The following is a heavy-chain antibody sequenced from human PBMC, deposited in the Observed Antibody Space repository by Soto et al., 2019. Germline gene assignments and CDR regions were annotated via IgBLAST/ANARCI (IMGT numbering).Heavy chain of an antibody. Sequence: ASVKVSCKASGYTFTGYYMHWVRQAPGQGLEWMGWINPNSGGTNYAQKFQGWVTMTRDTSISTAYMELSRLRSDDTAVYYCARDGRFFDWPAPSYYYGMDVWGQGTTVTVSS. J-gene: IGHJ6*02. CDR2: INPNSGGT. V-gene: IGHV1-2*04. CDR3: ARDGRFFDWPAPSYYYGMDV. CDR1: GYTFTGYY. D-gene: IGHD3-9*01.